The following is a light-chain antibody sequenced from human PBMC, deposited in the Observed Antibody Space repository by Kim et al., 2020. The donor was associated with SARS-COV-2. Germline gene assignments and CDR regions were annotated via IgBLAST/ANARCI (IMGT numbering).Light chain of an antibody. Sequence: ERVMTQSPATQSVSPGERATLSCRASQSVSSSLAWYQQIHGQPPRLLIYGASIRAPGIPARFSGTGSETDFTLTISSLQPEDFAVYYCQQYNDWPPTFGQGTKVEIK. J-gene: IGKJ1*01. CDR3: QQYNDWPPT. CDR2: GAS. V-gene: IGKV3-15*01. CDR1: QSVSSS.